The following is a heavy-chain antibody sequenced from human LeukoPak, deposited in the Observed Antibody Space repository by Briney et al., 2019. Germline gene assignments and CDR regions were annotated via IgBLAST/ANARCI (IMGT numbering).Heavy chain of an antibody. Sequence: PGGSLRLFCAASGFPFSSYAMSWVRQAPGKGLEGVSVVGGNGGYTYYADSVKGRFTISRDNAKNTLYLQMTSLRAADTAVYYCAKRMGGLRYGFHALTTGGYFDFWGQGTLVTVSS. CDR3: AKRMGGLRYGFHALTTGGYFDF. J-gene: IGHJ4*02. V-gene: IGHV3-23*01. CDR2: VGGNGGYT. D-gene: IGHD3-9*01. CDR1: GFPFSSYA.